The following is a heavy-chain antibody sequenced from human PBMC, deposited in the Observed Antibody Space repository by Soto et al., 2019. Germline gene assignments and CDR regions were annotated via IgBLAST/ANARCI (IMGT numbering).Heavy chain of an antibody. CDR2: IFHDGTA. CDR1: GVSISSGNW. V-gene: IGHV4-4*02. CDR3: AILVYDTRLNYMYFDF. D-gene: IGHD3-10*01. Sequence: SATLSLTCAVSGVSISSGNWWTWVRQTPQRGLEYIGEIFHDGTANYYPSFERRVAISVDTSKNQFSLKLTSVTAADTAIYFCAILVYDTRLNYMYFDFWGQGALVTVSS. J-gene: IGHJ4*02.